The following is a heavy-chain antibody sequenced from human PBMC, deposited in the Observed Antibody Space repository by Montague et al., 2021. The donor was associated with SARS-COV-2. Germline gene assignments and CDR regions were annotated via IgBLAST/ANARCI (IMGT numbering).Heavy chain of an antibody. CDR3: ARLVSSIAAAGTIRYFDD. CDR2: IYYSGST. Sequence: IYYSGSTYYNPSLKSRFTISVDTSKNQFSLKLSSVTAADTAMYYCARLVSSIAAAGTIRYFDDWGQGTLVTVSS. V-gene: IGHV4-39*01. D-gene: IGHD6-13*01. J-gene: IGHJ4*02.